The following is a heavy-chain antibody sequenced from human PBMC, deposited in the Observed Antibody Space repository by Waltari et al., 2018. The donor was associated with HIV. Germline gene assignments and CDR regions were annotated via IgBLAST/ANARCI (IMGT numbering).Heavy chain of an antibody. D-gene: IGHD2-15*01. CDR1: GFAFSHYW. V-gene: IGHV3-74*01. J-gene: IGHJ5*02. CDR2: ISGDGSST. Sequence: EVQLVESGGGLVQPGGSLRLSCAASGFAFSHYWLHWVRQAPGKGLVGGSRISGDGSSTTYADSVKGRFTISRDNPKNTLYLQMNSLRVEDTAVYYCVREVVVAATWWFDPWGQGTLVTVSS. CDR3: VREVVVAATWWFDP.